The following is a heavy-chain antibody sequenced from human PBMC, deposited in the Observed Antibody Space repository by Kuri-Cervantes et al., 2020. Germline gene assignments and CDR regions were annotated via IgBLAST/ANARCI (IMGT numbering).Heavy chain of an antibody. D-gene: IGHD2/OR15-2a*01. J-gene: IGHJ3*02. V-gene: IGHV1-24*01. CDR1: GYTLTELS. Sequence: ASVKVSCKVSGYTLTELSMHWVRQAPGKGLEWMGGFDPEDGETIYAQKFQGRVTMTEDTSTDTAYMELRSLRSDDTAVYYCAKDHEGHCNTDRCRFNSLDMWGQGTMVTVSS. CDR2: FDPEDGET. CDR3: AKDHEGHCNTDRCRFNSLDM.